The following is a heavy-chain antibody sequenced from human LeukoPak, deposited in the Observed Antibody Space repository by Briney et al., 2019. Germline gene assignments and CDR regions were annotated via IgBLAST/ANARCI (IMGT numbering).Heavy chain of an antibody. CDR1: RFTFDDYA. D-gene: IGHD3-10*01. CDR2: SSWDGGST. J-gene: IGHJ4*02. CDR3: AKDMAAYYYASGNIDY. V-gene: IGHV3-43D*03. Sequence: GGSLTLSCVASRFTFDDYAMHWVRQAPGRGLAGVSLSSWDGGSTYYADSVTGRFTISRDNSKNSLYLQMNRLRAEDTALYYCAKDMAAYYYASGNIDYWGQGTLVTVSS.